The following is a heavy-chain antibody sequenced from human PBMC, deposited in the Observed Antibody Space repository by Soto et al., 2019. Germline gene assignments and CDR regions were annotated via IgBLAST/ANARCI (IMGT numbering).Heavy chain of an antibody. D-gene: IGHD4-17*01. CDR3: ARDYGDYGRWFDP. Sequence: QLQLQESGPGLVKPSETLSLTCTVSGGSISSSSYYWGWIRQPPGKGLEWIGSIYYSGSTYYNPSLKSRVTISVDTSKNQFSLKLSSVTAADTAVYYCARDYGDYGRWFDPWGQGTLVTVSS. CDR1: GGSISSSSYY. J-gene: IGHJ5*02. V-gene: IGHV4-39*02. CDR2: IYYSGST.